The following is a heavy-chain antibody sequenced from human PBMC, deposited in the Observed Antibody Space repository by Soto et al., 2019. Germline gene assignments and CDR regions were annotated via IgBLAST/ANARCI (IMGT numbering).Heavy chain of an antibody. V-gene: IGHV1-58*01. CDR1: GFTFTSSA. CDR3: AAAGRNRYQLLSGFDY. J-gene: IGHJ4*02. D-gene: IGHD2-2*01. CDR2: IVVGSGNT. Sequence: ASVKVSCKASGFTFTSSAVQWVRQARGQRLEWIGWIVVGSGNTNYAQKFQERVTITRDMSTSTAYMELSSLRSGDTAVYYCAAAGRNRYQLLSGFDYWGQGTLVTVSS.